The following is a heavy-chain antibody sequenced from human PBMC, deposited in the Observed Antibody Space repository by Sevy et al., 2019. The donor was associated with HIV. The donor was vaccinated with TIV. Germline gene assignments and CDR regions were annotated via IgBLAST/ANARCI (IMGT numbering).Heavy chain of an antibody. V-gene: IGHV1-2*02. J-gene: IGHJ4*02. CDR1: GYTFTGYY. CDR2: INPNSGGT. D-gene: IGHD6-19*01. Sequence: GASVKDSCKASGYTFTGYYMHWVRQAPGQGLEWMGWINPNSGGTNYAQKFQCRVTMTRDTSISTAYMELSRLRSDDTAVYYCARDLLAVAGTTPFDYWGQGTLVTVSS. CDR3: ARDLLAVAGTTPFDY.